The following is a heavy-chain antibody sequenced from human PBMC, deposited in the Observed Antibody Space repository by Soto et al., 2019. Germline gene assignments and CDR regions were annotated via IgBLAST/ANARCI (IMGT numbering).Heavy chain of an antibody. V-gene: IGHV4-34*01. CDR1: GGSFSGYY. J-gene: IGHJ3*02. Sequence: PSETLSLTCAVYGGSFSGYYWSWILQPPGKGLEWIGEINHSGSTNYNPSLKSRVTISVDTSKNQFSLKLSSVTAADTAVYYCARDAGGLTTVVTSDPPFFDIWGQGTMVTVSS. CDR2: INHSGST. CDR3: ARDAGGLTTVVTSDPPFFDI. D-gene: IGHD4-17*01.